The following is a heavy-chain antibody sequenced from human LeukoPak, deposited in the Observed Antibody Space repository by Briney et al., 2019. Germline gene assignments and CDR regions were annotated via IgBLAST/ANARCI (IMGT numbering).Heavy chain of an antibody. Sequence: GGSLRLSSAASGFTLSRYWMHWVRQAPGKGLVWVSRINSDGSSTTYADSVKGRFTISRDNSKNTLYLQMNSLRAEDTAVYYCARNRESYWVPELDYWGQGTLVTVSS. CDR3: ARNRESYWVPELDY. J-gene: IGHJ4*02. CDR1: GFTLSRYW. CDR2: INSDGSST. D-gene: IGHD3-16*01. V-gene: IGHV3-74*01.